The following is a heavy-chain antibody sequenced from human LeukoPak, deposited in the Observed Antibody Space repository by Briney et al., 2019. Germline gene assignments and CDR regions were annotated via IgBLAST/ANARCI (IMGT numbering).Heavy chain of an antibody. CDR2: FDPEDGET. J-gene: IGHJ6*02. Sequence: GSVKVSCKVSGYTLTELSMRWVRQAPGKGLEWMGGFDPEDGETIYAQKFQGRVTMTEDTSTDTAYMELSSLRSEDTAVYYCATSGYSLHYGMDVWGQGTTVTVSS. D-gene: IGHD3-22*01. V-gene: IGHV1-24*01. CDR3: ATSGYSLHYGMDV. CDR1: GYTLTELS.